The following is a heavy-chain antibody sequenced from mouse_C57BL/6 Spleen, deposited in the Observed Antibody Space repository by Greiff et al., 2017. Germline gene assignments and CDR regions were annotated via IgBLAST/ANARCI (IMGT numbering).Heavy chain of an antibody. V-gene: IGHV1-26*01. CDR1: GYKFTDYY. Sequence: EVQLQQSGPELVKPGASVKISCKASGYKFTDYYMNWVKQSHGKSLEWIGDINPNNGGTSYNQKFKGKATLTVDKSSSTAYMELRSLTSEDSAVYYCARYHYGSSYPWYFDVWGTGTTVTVSS. J-gene: IGHJ1*03. CDR3: ARYHYGSSYPWYFDV. CDR2: INPNNGGT. D-gene: IGHD1-1*01.